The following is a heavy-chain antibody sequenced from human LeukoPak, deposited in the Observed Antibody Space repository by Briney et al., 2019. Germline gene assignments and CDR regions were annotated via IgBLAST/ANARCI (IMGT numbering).Heavy chain of an antibody. D-gene: IGHD2-21*02. J-gene: IGHJ4*02. CDR3: ARAAYCGGDCYLFDY. CDR2: IFYSGST. CDR1: GGSISSSSFY. Sequence: SETLSLTCTVSGGSISSSSFYWGWIRQPPGKGLEWIGSIFYSGSTYYTPSLKSRVSISVDTSTTQFSLRLSSVTAADTAVYYCARAAYCGGDCYLFDYWGQGTLVTVFS. V-gene: IGHV4-39*01.